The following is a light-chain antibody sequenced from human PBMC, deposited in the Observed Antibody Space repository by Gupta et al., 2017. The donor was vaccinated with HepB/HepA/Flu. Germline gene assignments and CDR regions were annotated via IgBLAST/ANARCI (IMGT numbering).Light chain of an antibody. CDR3: QSYDPSLSGPGI. CDR2: DNI. V-gene: IGLV1-40*01. CDR1: NAYIGTGSD. Sequence: QSILTQPPSVSGAPGQTVPIPCTGNNAYIGTGSDIHGYQQLPGAAPNLLIYDNIYRHSGGPDRFSGSKSGTSAALAISVLQAEEEGDYYCQSYDPSLSGPGIFGGGTKLTVL. J-gene: IGLJ2*01.